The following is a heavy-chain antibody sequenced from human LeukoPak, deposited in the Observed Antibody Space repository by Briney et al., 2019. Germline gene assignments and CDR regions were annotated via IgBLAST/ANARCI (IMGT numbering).Heavy chain of an antibody. D-gene: IGHD6-19*01. Sequence: SETLSLTCAVYGGSFSGYYWSWIRQPPGKGLEWIGEINHSGSTNYNPSLKSRVTISVDTSKNQSSLKLSSVTAADTAVYYCARVGWQWLTIDYWGQGTLVTVSS. CDR1: GGSFSGYY. V-gene: IGHV4-34*01. J-gene: IGHJ4*02. CDR2: INHSGST. CDR3: ARVGWQWLTIDY.